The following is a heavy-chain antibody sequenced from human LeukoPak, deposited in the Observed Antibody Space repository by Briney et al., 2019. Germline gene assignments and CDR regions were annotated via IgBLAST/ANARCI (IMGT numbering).Heavy chain of an antibody. Sequence: SVKVSCKASGGTFSSNAISWLRQAPGQGLEWMGRIIPIFGTANYAQKFQGRVTITTDESTSTAYMELSSLRSEDTAVYYCAGDYGGNSGAFDIWGQGTMVTVSS. V-gene: IGHV1-69*05. J-gene: IGHJ3*02. CDR2: IIPIFGTA. CDR3: AGDYGGNSGAFDI. D-gene: IGHD4-23*01. CDR1: GGTFSSNA.